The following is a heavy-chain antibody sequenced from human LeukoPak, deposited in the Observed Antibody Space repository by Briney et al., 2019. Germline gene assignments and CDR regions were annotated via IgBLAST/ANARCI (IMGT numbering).Heavy chain of an antibody. CDR2: IKQDGSEK. Sequence: GGSLRLSCAASGFTFSSYWMSWVRQAPGKGLEWVANIKQDGSEKYYVDSVKGRFTISRDNSKNTLYLQMNSLRAEDTAVYYCAREIRIAAAGRSFDPWGQGTLVTVSS. CDR1: GFTFSSYW. CDR3: AREIRIAAAGRSFDP. D-gene: IGHD6-13*01. V-gene: IGHV3-7*01. J-gene: IGHJ5*02.